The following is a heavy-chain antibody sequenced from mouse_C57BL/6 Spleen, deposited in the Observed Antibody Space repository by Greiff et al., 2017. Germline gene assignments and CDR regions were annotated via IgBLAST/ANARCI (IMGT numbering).Heavy chain of an antibody. CDR1: GYTFTDYE. CDR2: IDPETGGT. V-gene: IGHV1-15*01. CDR3: TRYPFITTVVATEGWFAY. D-gene: IGHD1-1*01. Sequence: VKLMESGAELVRPGASVTLSCKASGYTFTDYEMHWVKQTPVHGLEWIGAIDPETGGTAYNQKFKGKAILTADKSSSTAYMELRSLTSEDSAVYYCTRYPFITTVVATEGWFAYWGQGTLVTVSA. J-gene: IGHJ3*01.